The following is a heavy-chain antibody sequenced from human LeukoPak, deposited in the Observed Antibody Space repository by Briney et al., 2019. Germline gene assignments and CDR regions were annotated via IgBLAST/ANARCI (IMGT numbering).Heavy chain of an antibody. CDR2: ISSSSSYI. V-gene: IGHV3-21*01. CDR3: ARQGVGYDEPIDY. D-gene: IGHD5-12*01. J-gene: IGHJ4*02. CDR1: GFTFSSCT. Sequence: PGGSLRLSRAASGFTFSSCTMNWVRQAPGKGLEWVSSISSSSSYIYYADSVKGRFTISRDNAKKSLYLQMNSLRAEDTAVYYCARQGVGYDEPIDYWGQGTLVTVSS.